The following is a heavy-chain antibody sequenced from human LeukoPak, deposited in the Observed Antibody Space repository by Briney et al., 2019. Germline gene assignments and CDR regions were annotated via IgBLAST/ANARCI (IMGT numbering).Heavy chain of an antibody. CDR1: GYTFTGYY. CDR2: INPNSGGT. D-gene: IGHD6-19*01. J-gene: IGHJ4*02. CDR3: ARAYSSGWYWFDY. Sequence: ASVKVSCKASGYTFTGYYMHWVRQAPGQGLEWMGWINPNSGGTNYAQKFQGRVTMTRDTSISTAYMELSRLRSDDTAVYYCARAYSSGWYWFDYWGQGTLVTVSP. V-gene: IGHV1-2*02.